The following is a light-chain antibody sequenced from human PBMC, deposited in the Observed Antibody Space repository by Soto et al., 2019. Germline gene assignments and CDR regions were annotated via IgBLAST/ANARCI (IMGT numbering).Light chain of an antibody. Sequence: QSVLTQPPSASGTPGQRVTISCSGSNSNIGSNTVNWYQQLPGTAPKLLIYSNNQRPSGVPDRFSGSKSGTSASLAISGLQSEDEADYYCAAWDDSLNGRVFVGGTKVTVL. CDR1: NSNIGSNT. V-gene: IGLV1-44*01. CDR3: AAWDDSLNGRV. CDR2: SNN. J-gene: IGLJ3*02.